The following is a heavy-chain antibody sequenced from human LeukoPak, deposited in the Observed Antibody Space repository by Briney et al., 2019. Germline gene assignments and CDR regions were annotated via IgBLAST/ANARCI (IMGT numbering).Heavy chain of an antibody. CDR1: GFTFDDYG. CDR2: INWNAGST. CDR3: VRGTYRYCSSSSCPRGGEY. J-gene: IGHJ4*02. D-gene: IGHD2-15*01. Sequence: GGSLRLSCAASGFTFDDYGVSWVRQAPGKGLEWVSGINWNAGSTGYADSVKGRFTISRDNAKKSLYLQMNSLRAEDTALYHCVRGTYRYCSSSSCPRGGEYWGQGTLVTVSS. V-gene: IGHV3-20*01.